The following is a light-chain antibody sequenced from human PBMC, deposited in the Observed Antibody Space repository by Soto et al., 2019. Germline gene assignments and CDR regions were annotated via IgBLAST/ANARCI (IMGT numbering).Light chain of an antibody. J-gene: IGKJ5*01. Sequence: IVLTQSPSILTSPPXGKTTLSGXXXQSVSTSFLAWYQQKPGQAPRLLIYGAFSRATGIPDRFSGSGSGTDFTLTISRLEPEDFAVYYCQQYGNSIPITFGQGTRLEI. CDR1: QSVSTSF. CDR3: QQYGNSIPIT. V-gene: IGKV3-20*01. CDR2: GAF.